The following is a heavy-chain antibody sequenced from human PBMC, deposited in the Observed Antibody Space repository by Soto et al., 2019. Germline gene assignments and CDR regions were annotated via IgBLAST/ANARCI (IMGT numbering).Heavy chain of an antibody. D-gene: IGHD3-22*01. J-gene: IGHJ4*02. CDR2: INHSGST. V-gene: IGHV4-34*01. CDR3: ARYAPVNYCDSSGSLGY. Sequence: SETLSLTCAVYGGSFSGYYWSWIRQPPGKGLEWIGEINHSGSTNYNPSLKSRVTISVDTSKNQFSLKLCSVPAADTPVYYCARYAPVNYCDSSGSLGYWGQGTMVTVSS. CDR1: GGSFSGYY.